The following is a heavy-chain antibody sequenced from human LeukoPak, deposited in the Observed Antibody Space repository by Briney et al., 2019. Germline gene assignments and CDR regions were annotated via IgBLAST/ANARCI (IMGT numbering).Heavy chain of an antibody. D-gene: IGHD1-26*01. V-gene: IGHV3-23*01. CDR1: GFTFSSYA. CDR3: AKHSGSYLYYFDY. CDR2: MSGSGGGT. Sequence: GASLRLSCAASGFTFSSYAMSWVRQAPGKGLEWVSAMSGSGGGTYYGDSVKGRFIISRDNSKNTLYLQMNSLRAEDTAGSYCAKHSGSYLYYFDYWGQGTLVTVSS. J-gene: IGHJ4*02.